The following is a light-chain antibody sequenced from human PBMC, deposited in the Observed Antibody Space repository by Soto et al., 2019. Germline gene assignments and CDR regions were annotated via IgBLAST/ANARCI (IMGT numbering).Light chain of an antibody. CDR1: QSVSSRY. CDR3: QQLDTSLSVT. V-gene: IGKV3-20*01. CDR2: GAS. J-gene: IGKJ4*01. Sequence: EIVLTQSPGTLSLSPGERAALSCRASQSVSSRYLAWYQQKPGQAPRLLIYGASSRATGIPDRFSGSGSGTDFTLTISRLEPEDFAAYYCQQLDTSLSVTFGGGTKVEIK.